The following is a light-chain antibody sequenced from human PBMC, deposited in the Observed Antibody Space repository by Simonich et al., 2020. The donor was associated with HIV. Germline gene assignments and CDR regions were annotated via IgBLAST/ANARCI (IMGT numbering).Light chain of an antibody. CDR2: DSS. CDR1: QSVTSY. Sequence: EIVLTQSPATLSLSPGERATLSCRASQSVTSYLAWYQHKPVQAPRLLSYDSSNRATSIPARFRGSGSVTDFTLTISSLEPEDFAIYYCQQRSHWPTFGQGTKVEIK. V-gene: IGKV3-11*01. J-gene: IGKJ1*01. CDR3: QQRSHWPT.